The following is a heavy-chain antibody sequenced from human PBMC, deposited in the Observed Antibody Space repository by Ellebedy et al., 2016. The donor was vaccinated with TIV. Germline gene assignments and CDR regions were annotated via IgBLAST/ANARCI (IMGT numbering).Heavy chain of an antibody. CDR2: ISAYNGNT. J-gene: IGHJ6*02. CDR3: AREEVVRGIIGAMDV. Sequence: AASVKVSCKASGYTFTSYGISWVRQAPGQGLEWMGWISAYNGNTNYAQKLQGRVTMTTDTSTSTAYMELSSLTSEDTAVYYCAREEVVRGIIGAMDVWGQGTTVTVSS. D-gene: IGHD3-10*01. V-gene: IGHV1-18*01. CDR1: GYTFTSYG.